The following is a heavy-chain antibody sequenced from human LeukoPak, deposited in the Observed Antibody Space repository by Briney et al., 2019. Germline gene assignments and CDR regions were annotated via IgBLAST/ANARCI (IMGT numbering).Heavy chain of an antibody. J-gene: IGHJ4*02. CDR1: GFTFSSYA. CDR3: ARQSGGYYDSSGYYDY. Sequence: GGSLRLSCAASGFTFSSYAMHWVRQTPGKGLEWVAVISSDGRSKYYADSVKGRFTISRDNSKNTLYLQMNSLRAEDTAVYYCARQSGGYYDSSGYYDYWGQGTLVTVSS. V-gene: IGHV3-30*14. CDR2: ISSDGRSK. D-gene: IGHD3-22*01.